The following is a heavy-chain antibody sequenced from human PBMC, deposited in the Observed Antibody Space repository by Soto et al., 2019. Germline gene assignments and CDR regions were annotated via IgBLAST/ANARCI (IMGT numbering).Heavy chain of an antibody. V-gene: IGHV3-23*01. CDR3: ARNVPWKNVLRFLEWLLLDY. CDR1: GFTFSSYA. J-gene: IGHJ4*02. D-gene: IGHD3-3*01. Sequence: PGGSLRLSCAASGFTFSSYAMSWVRQAPGKGLEWVSAISGSGGSTYYADSVKGRFTISRDNSKNTLYLQMNSLRAEDTAVYYCARNVPWKNVLRFLEWLLLDYWGQGTLVTVSS. CDR2: ISGSGGST.